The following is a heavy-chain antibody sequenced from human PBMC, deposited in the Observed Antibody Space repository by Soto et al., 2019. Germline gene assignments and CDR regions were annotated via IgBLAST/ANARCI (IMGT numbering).Heavy chain of an antibody. D-gene: IGHD2-15*01. CDR2: ISFDGDTK. CDR1: GFPFYNYG. V-gene: IGHV3-30*18. Sequence: GGSLRLSCAASGFPFYNYGMSWVRQAPGKGLEWVALISFDGDTKLYADSVKGRFTISRDNSKNTLYLQMNSLRAEDTAVYYCAKGIVVVVAAPIQPDYWGQGTLVTV. CDR3: AKGIVVVVAAPIQPDY. J-gene: IGHJ4*02.